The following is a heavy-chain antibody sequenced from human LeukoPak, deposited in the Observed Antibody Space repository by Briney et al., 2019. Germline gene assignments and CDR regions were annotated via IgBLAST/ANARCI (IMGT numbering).Heavy chain of an antibody. J-gene: IGHJ6*02. D-gene: IGHD6-13*01. Sequence: ASVKVSCKASGYTFTSYAMNWVRQAPGQGLEGMGWINTNTGNPTYAQGFTGRFVFSLDTSVSTAYLQISSLKAEDTAVYYCASGYSSSWPRTYGMDVWGQGTTVTVSS. CDR3: ASGYSSSWPRTYGMDV. V-gene: IGHV7-4-1*02. CDR1: GYTFTSYA. CDR2: INTNTGNP.